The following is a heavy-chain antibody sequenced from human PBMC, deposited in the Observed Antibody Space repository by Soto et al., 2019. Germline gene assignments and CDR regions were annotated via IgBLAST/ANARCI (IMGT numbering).Heavy chain of an antibody. D-gene: IGHD5-18*01. CDR3: ARGQRGSSYARFDY. CDR1: GFTVSSNY. CDR2: IYGGGST. J-gene: IGHJ4*02. Sequence: EVQLVESGGGLVQPGGSLRLSCAASGFTVSSNYVSWVRQAPGKGLEWISIIYGGGSTYYANSVKGRFTISRDNSKNTVSLQMNSLSAEDTAVYYCARGQRGSSYARFDYWGQGTLVTVSS. V-gene: IGHV3-66*01.